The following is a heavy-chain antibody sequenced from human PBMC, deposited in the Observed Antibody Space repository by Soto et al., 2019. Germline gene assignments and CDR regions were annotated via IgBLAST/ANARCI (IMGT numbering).Heavy chain of an antibody. D-gene: IGHD2-2*01. V-gene: IGHV1-69*06. Sequence: QVQLVQSGAEVKKPGSSVKVSCKASGGTFSNYVVNWVRQAPGQGLEWMGRIIPISGAANYAQKFQGRVTITADKSTSTSYMELSRLRSYDTAVYYCSRDMTSTVVPYFDFWGQGPLVTVSS. J-gene: IGHJ4*02. CDR2: IIPISGAA. CDR3: SRDMTSTVVPYFDF. CDR1: GGTFSNYV.